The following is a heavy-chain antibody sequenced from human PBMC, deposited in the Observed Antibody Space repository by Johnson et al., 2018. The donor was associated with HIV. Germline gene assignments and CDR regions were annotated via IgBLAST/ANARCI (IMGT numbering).Heavy chain of an antibody. CDR1: GFTFYNY. CDR2: NGGTT. J-gene: IGHJ3*02. D-gene: IGHD1-26*01. V-gene: IGHV3-20*04. Sequence: VQLVESGGGLVHPGESLRLSCTASGFTFYNYWNGGTTGYVDSVKGRFTISRDNAKNSLHLQMNSLRVEDTAFYYCARDQWGKWYSGNYGGAFDIWGQGTMVTVSS. CDR3: ARDQWGKWYSGNYGGAFDI.